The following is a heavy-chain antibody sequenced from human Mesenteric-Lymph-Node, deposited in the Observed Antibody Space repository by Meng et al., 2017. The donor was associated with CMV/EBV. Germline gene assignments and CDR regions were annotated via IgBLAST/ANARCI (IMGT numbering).Heavy chain of an antibody. J-gene: IGHJ4*02. CDR3: ARARTIVTTHVDY. D-gene: IGHD4-11*01. V-gene: IGHV4-31*02. Sequence: VSGGSISSDGYYWSWVRQHPGKGLEWIGYIYYRGGTYYNPSLKSRISISVDTSKNQFSLNLNSVTAADTAVYYCARARTIVTTHVDYWGQGTLVTVSS. CDR2: IYYRGGT. CDR1: GGSISSDGYY.